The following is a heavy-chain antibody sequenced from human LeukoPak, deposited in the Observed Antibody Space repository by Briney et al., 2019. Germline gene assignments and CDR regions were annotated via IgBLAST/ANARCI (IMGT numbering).Heavy chain of an antibody. Sequence: GASVKVSCKVSGYTLTELFMHWVRQAPGKGLEWMGGFDPEDGETIYAQKFQGRVTMTEDTSTDTTYMELSSLRSEDTAVYYCATDRRVRGVMSHYGMDVWGKGTPVTVSS. CDR3: ATDRRVRGVMSHYGMDV. J-gene: IGHJ6*04. CDR2: FDPEDGET. V-gene: IGHV1-24*01. D-gene: IGHD3-10*01. CDR1: GYTLTELF.